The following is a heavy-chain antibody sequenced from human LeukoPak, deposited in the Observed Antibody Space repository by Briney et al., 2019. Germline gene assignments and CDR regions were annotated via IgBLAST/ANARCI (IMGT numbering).Heavy chain of an antibody. CDR1: GGSISSGGYY. Sequence: PSQTLSLTCTVSGGSISSGGYYWSWIRQPPGKGLEWIGYIYHSGSTNYNPSLKSRVTISVDKSKNQFSLKLSSVTAADTAVYYCARQGSYQLAEGWFDPWGQGTLVTVSS. V-gene: IGHV4-30-2*01. CDR3: ARQGSYQLAEGWFDP. J-gene: IGHJ5*02. D-gene: IGHD2-2*01. CDR2: IYHSGST.